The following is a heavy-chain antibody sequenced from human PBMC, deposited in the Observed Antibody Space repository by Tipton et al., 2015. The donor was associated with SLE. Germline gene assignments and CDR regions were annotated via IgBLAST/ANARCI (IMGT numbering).Heavy chain of an antibody. CDR3: ARDSSGYSIFFDY. D-gene: IGHD3-22*01. CDR2: INHSGST. CDR1: GGSFSGYY. V-gene: IGHV4-34*01. J-gene: IGHJ4*02. Sequence: TLSLTCAVCGGSFSGYYWSWIHQPPGKGLEWIGEINHSGSTNYNPSLKSRVTISVDTSKNQFSLKLSSVTAADTAVYYCARDSSGYSIFFDYWGQGTLVTVSS.